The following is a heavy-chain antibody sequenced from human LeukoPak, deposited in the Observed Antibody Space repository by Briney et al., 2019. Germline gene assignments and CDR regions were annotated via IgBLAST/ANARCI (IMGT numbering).Heavy chain of an antibody. CDR1: GYTFTSYD. V-gene: IGHV1-8*01. CDR2: MNPNSGNT. D-gene: IGHD3/OR15-3a*01. Sequence: ASVKVSCKASGYTFTSYDINWVRQATGQRLEWMGWMNPNSGNTGYAQRFQGRVTMTRNTSISTAYMELSSLRSEDTAVYYCARQFLDEYYFDYWGQGTLVTVSS. J-gene: IGHJ4*02. CDR3: ARQFLDEYYFDY.